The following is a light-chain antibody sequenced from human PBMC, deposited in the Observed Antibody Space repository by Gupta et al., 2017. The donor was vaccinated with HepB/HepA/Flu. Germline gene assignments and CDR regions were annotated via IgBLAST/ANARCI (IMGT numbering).Light chain of an antibody. CDR1: QDINSY. CDR3: QQVNSSPIT. J-gene: IGKJ5*01. Sequence: DIQLTQSPSFLSASVGDRVTITCRASQDINSYLIWYQQKPGKAPNLLIYTASTLQGGVPSRFSGSGSGTEFTLTISSLQPEDFATYYCQQVNSSPITFGQGTRLDIK. CDR2: TAS. V-gene: IGKV1-9*01.